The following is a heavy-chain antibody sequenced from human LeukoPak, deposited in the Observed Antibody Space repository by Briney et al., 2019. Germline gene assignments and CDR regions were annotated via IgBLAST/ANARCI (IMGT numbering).Heavy chain of an antibody. CDR3: ARGRFGESYKGVGDY. CDR2: IIPILGIA. Sequence: SVKVSCKASGGTFSSYAISWVRQAPGQGLEWMGRIIPILGIANYAQKFQGRVTITADKSTSTAYMELSSLRSEDTAVYYCARGRFGESYKGVGDYWGQGTLVTVSS. J-gene: IGHJ4*02. V-gene: IGHV1-69*04. D-gene: IGHD3-10*01. CDR1: GGTFSSYA.